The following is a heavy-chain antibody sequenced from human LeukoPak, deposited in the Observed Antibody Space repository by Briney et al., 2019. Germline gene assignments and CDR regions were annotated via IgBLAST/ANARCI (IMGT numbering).Heavy chain of an antibody. CDR1: GGPISSYY. D-gene: IGHD2-15*01. CDR2: VSTGGST. V-gene: IGHV4-4*07. J-gene: IGHJ4*02. CDR3: ARAVVVVAATPYYFDY. Sequence: SETLSLTCTVSGGPISSYYWSWIRQPAGKGLEWIGRVSTGGSTNYNPSLKSRVTMSIDTSKNQFSLKLSSVTAADTAVYYCARAVVVVAATPYYFDYWGQGTLVTVSS.